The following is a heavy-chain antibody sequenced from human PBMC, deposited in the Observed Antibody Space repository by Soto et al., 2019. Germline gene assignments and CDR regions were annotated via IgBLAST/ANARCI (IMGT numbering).Heavy chain of an antibody. J-gene: IGHJ4*02. D-gene: IGHD6-19*01. Sequence: EVQLVESGGGLVQPGGSLRLSCAASGFTLSDHYMDWVRQAPGKVLEWVGRTKNKANRYTTEYAASVNGRFTISGDDSQTSLYLQMNSLKTEDTAVYYCARRVSASPDNWGQGTLVTVSS. CDR3: ARRVSASPDN. V-gene: IGHV3-72*01. CDR1: GFTLSDHY. CDR2: TKNKANRYTT.